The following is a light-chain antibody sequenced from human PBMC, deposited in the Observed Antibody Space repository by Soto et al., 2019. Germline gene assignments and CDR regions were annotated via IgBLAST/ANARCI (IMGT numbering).Light chain of an antibody. CDR2: DAS. Sequence: DIQMTQSPSSLSASVGDRVTITCQASHDISNYLNWYQQKLGKAPKLLIYDASNLEPGVPSRFSGSGSGTKFIFIISSLQPEDIATYYCQQYDTLSFTFGPGTKVDL. CDR3: QQYDTLSFT. J-gene: IGKJ3*01. CDR1: HDISNY. V-gene: IGKV1-33*01.